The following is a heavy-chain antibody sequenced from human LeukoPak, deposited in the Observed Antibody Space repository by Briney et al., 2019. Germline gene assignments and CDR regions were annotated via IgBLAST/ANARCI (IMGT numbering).Heavy chain of an antibody. CDR2: IYYSGST. CDR3: ARSLGRYYYDSSGFDY. CDR1: GGSISSSSYY. V-gene: IGHV4-39*01. J-gene: IGHJ4*02. Sequence: SETLSLTCTVSGGSISSSSYYWGWIRQPLGKGLEWIGSIYYSGSTYYNPSLKSRVTISVDTSKNQFSLKLSSVTAADTAVYYCARSLGRYYYDSSGFDYWGQETLVTVSS. D-gene: IGHD3-22*01.